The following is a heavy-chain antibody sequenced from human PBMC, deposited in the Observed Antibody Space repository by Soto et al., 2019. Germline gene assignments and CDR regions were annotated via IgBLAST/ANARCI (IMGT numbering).Heavy chain of an antibody. D-gene: IGHD6-19*01. CDR3: ARVEMDMAGAGY. CDR1: GFTFSDYY. V-gene: IGHV3-11*05. CDR2: ISTSSRYT. Sequence: QVQLVESGGGLVKPGGSLRLSCAASGFTFSDYYMTWIRQAPGKGLEWVSYISTSSRYTNYADSVKGRFTISRDNAKNSLSLQMNSLRAEDTAVYYCARVEMDMAGAGYWGQGTLVTVSS. J-gene: IGHJ4*02.